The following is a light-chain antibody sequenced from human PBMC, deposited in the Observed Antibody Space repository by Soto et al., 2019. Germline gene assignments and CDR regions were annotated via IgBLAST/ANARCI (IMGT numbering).Light chain of an antibody. CDR3: QHYGSSRT. Sequence: EIVLTQSPGTLSLSPGERATLSCRASQSISSSYLAWYQQKPGQAPRLPIYGASSRATAIPERFSGSGSGSDFTLTIRRPEPVEFAVYKCQHYGSSRTFGQGTKVEIK. CDR2: GAS. CDR1: QSISSSY. V-gene: IGKV3-20*01. J-gene: IGKJ1*01.